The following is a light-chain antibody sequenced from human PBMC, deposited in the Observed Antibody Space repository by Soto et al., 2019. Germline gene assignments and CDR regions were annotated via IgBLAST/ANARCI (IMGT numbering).Light chain of an antibody. V-gene: IGKV1-33*01. J-gene: IGKJ3*01. Sequence: DIQLTQSPPYLSASVGDRVTITCQASHDIGNYLNWYQHKPGKAPNLVIYGAFNLETWVPSRFSGGGSGTDFTFTISSLRPEDIATYYCQHSDHLPLFGPGTKVYF. CDR2: GAF. CDR1: HDIGNY. CDR3: QHSDHLPL.